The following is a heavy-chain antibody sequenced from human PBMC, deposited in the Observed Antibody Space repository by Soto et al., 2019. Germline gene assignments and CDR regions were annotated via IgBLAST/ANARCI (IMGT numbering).Heavy chain of an antibody. V-gene: IGHV4-59*01. J-gene: IGHJ2*01. CDR2: GYHSVSI. CDR3: ARAFAGFGAYWYFDL. CDR1: GGSITYYY. D-gene: IGHD3-16*01. Sequence: SETLSLTCTVSGGSITYYYWSWVRQPQGKALEWIGYGYHSVSIHYNPSLKTRVTISVDTSENQFSLRLSSVTAADTAVYYCARAFAGFGAYWYFDLWGRGTLVTVSS.